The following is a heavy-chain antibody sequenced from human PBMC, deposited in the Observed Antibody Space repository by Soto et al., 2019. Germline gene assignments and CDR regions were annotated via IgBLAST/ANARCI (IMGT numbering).Heavy chain of an antibody. Sequence: QVQLVESGGGVVQPGRSLRLSCAVSGFSFKSHGMHWVRQAPGKGLEWVAFISYDGEDANYADYVKGRFTISRDNSKDALSLQMGSLRGEDTAVYFCAKDHRNGGSRVDDWGQGTLVTVSS. D-gene: IGHD2-15*01. J-gene: IGHJ4*02. CDR3: AKDHRNGGSRVDD. CDR2: ISYDGEDA. CDR1: GFSFKSHG. V-gene: IGHV3-30*18.